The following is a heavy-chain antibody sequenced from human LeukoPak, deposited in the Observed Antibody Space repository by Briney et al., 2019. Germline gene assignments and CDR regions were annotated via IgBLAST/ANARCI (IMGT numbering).Heavy chain of an antibody. J-gene: IGHJ5*02. D-gene: IGHD2-15*01. CDR2: ISGSGGST. CDR1: GFTFSSYA. CDR3: AKGVVVNWSDP. V-gene: IGHV3-23*01. Sequence: GGSLRLSCAASGFTFSSYAMSWVRLAPGKGPEWVSAISGSGGSTYYADSVKGRFTISRDNSKNTLYLQMNSLRAEDTAVYYCAKGVVVNWSDPWGQGTLVTVSS.